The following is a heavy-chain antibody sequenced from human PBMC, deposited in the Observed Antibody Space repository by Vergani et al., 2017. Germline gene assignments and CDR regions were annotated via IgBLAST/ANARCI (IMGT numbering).Heavy chain of an antibody. V-gene: IGHV3-21*04. D-gene: IGHD6-19*01. CDR1: GFTFSHYS. CDR3: AKVGRSEVAGTCGAFDI. CDR2: ISGNNDDV. Sequence: EVQMVESGGGLVKPGGSLRLSCVASGFTFSHYSMNWVRQAPGKGLEWVSSISGNNDDVYYADSVKGRFTISRDNAKNSLYLDMSSLRAEDTAVYYCAKVGRSEVAGTCGAFDIWGQGTMVTVSS. J-gene: IGHJ3*02.